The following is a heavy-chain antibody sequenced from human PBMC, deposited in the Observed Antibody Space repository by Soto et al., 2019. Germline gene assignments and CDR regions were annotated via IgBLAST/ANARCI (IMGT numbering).Heavy chain of an antibody. CDR3: AGPGYSSQDY. V-gene: IGHV3-23*01. J-gene: IGHJ4*02. CDR2: ISGSGDGT. D-gene: IGHD5-18*01. CDR1: GFTFSSFA. Sequence: EVQLLESGGGLVQPGGSLRLSCAASGFTFSSFALSWVRQAPGKGLEWVSAISGSGDGTDYADSVKGRFTISRDNSKNTLYLQMNSLRAEDTAVYYCAGPGYSSQDYWGQGALLTVSS.